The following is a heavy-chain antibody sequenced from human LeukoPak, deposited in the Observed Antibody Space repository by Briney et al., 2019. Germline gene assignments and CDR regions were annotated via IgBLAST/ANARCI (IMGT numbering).Heavy chain of an antibody. CDR1: GYTFTGYH. CDR3: ARSHTGIAAAGTWFDP. Sequence: ASVKVSCKASGYTFTGYHIHWVRQAPGQGLEWMGWINPNSGGTTYAQKFQGRVTMTTDTSTSTAYMELRSLRSDDTAVYYCARSHTGIAAAGTWFDPWGQGTLVTVSS. CDR2: INPNSGGT. J-gene: IGHJ5*02. D-gene: IGHD6-13*01. V-gene: IGHV1-2*02.